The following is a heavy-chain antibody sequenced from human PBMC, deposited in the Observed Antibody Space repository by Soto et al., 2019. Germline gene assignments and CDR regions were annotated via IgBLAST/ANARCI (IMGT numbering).Heavy chain of an antibody. D-gene: IGHD3-3*01. CDR1: GYTFTSYA. CDR2: INAGNGNT. CDR3: AREGRVDYDFWSGYYKDY. V-gene: IGHV1-3*01. Sequence: QVQLVQSGAEVKQPGASVKVSCKASGYTFTSYAMHWVRQAPGQRLEWMGWINAGNGNTKYSQKFQGRVTITRDTSASTAYMELSSLRSEDTAVYYCAREGRVDYDFWSGYYKDYWGQGTLVTVSS. J-gene: IGHJ4*02.